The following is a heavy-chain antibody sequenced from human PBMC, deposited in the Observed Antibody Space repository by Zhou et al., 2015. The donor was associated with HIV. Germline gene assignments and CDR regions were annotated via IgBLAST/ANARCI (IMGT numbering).Heavy chain of an antibody. V-gene: IGHV1-69*12. CDR1: GGTFSSYA. J-gene: IGHJ3*02. Sequence: QVQLVQSGAEVKKPGSSVKVSCKASGGTFSSYAISWVRQAPGQGLEWMGGIIPIFGTANYAQKFQGRVTITADESTSTAYMELSSLRSEDTAVYYCARDSRWLGMGATNGAFDIWGQGTMVTVSS. CDR3: ARDSRWLGMGATNGAFDI. CDR2: IIPIFGTA. D-gene: IGHD1-26*01.